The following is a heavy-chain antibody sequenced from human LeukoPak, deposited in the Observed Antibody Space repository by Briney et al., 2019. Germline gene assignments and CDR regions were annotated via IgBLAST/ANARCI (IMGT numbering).Heavy chain of an antibody. CDR3: ARGGYSGYDSYYYGMDV. CDR2: IISSSSYI. V-gene: IGHV3-21*01. CDR1: GFTLNMNT. J-gene: IGHJ6*02. D-gene: IGHD5-12*01. Sequence: GGSLRLSCAASGFTLNMNTMNWVRQAPGKGLEWVSSIISSSSYIYYADSVKGRFTISRDNSNNSLYLQMNSLRAEDTAVYYCARGGYSGYDSYYYGMDVWGQGTTVTVSS.